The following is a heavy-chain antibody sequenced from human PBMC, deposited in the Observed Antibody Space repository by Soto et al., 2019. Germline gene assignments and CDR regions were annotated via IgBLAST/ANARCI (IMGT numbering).Heavy chain of an antibody. V-gene: IGHV1-2*02. CDR2: INPNSGGT. J-gene: IGHJ4*02. Sequence: ASVKVSCKASGYTFTGYYMHWVRQAPGQGLEWMGWINPNSGGTNYAQKFQGRVTMTRDTSISTAYMELSRLRSDDTAVYYCARVSDFSSTSCYLDYWGQGTLVTVSS. D-gene: IGHD2-2*01. CDR1: GYTFTGYY. CDR3: ARVSDFSSTSCYLDY.